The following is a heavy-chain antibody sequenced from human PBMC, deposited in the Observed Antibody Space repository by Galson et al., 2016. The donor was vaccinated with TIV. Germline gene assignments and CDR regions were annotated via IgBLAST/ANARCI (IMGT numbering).Heavy chain of an antibody. V-gene: IGHV1-69*13. D-gene: IGHD3-10*01. Sequence: SVKVSCKASGGIFNRYAISWVRQAPGQGLEWMGKIIAIFGTTNYAQKFQGRVTITADESTSTVYMELSSLISEDTAVYYCARGNDYYCSGSFSYWGQGTLVTVSS. CDR3: ARGNDYYCSGSFSY. CDR1: GGIFNRYA. CDR2: IIAIFGTT. J-gene: IGHJ4*02.